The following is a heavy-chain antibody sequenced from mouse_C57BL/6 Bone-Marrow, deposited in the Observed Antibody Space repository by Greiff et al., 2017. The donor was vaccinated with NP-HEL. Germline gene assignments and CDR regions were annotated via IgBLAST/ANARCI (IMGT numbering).Heavy chain of an antibody. D-gene: IGHD2-3*01. V-gene: IGHV1-69*01. CDR1: GYTFTSYW. CDR3: ARSPFDDYFDD. Sequence: VQLQQPGAELVMPGASVKLSCKASGYTFTSYWMHWVKQRPGQGLEWIGEIDPSDSYTNYNQKFKGKSTLTVDKSSSTAYMQLSSLTSEDSAVYYCARSPFDDYFDDWGQGTTLTVAS. J-gene: IGHJ2*01. CDR2: IDPSDSYT.